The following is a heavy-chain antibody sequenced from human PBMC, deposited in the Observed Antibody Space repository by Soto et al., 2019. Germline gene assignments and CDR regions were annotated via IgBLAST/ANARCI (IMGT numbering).Heavy chain of an antibody. J-gene: IGHJ4*02. CDR2: ISAHNGNT. D-gene: IGHD1-1*01. Sequence: QVHLVQSGAEVKKPGASVKVSCKGSGYAFTTYGITWVRQAHGQGLEWMGWISAHNGNTNYAQKLQGRVTVTRDTSTSTAYMELRSMRSDDTAVYYCARGGYGDYWGQGALVTVSS. V-gene: IGHV1-18*01. CDR1: GYAFTTYG. CDR3: ARGGYGDY.